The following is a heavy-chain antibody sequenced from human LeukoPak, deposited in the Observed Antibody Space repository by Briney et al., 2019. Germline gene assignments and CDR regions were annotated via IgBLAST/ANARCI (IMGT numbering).Heavy chain of an antibody. CDR3: AKSAAAAPYYFHY. V-gene: IGHV3-23*01. J-gene: IGHJ4*02. D-gene: IGHD6-25*01. CDR2: FSGSGGGT. CDR1: GFTFSSYG. Sequence: GGSLRLSCAASGFTFSSYGMTWVRQAPGKGLEWVSGFSGSGGGTYYAESVKGRFTISRDNSKNKLYLQMNSLRAEDTAVYYCAKSAAAAPYYFHYWGQGTLVTVSS.